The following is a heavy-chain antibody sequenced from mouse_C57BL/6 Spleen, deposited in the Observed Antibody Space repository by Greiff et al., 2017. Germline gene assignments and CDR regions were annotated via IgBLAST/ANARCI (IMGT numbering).Heavy chain of an antibody. CDR1: GFSLTSYG. J-gene: IGHJ3*01. Sequence: VKLQESGPGLVAPSQSLSITCTVSGFSLTSYGVDWVRQSPGKGLEWLGVIWGVGSTNYNSALKSRLSISKDNSKSQVFLKMNSLQTDDTAMYYCASGGVYDYDERFAYWGQGTLVTVSA. V-gene: IGHV2-6*01. CDR2: IWGVGST. CDR3: ASGGVYDYDERFAY. D-gene: IGHD2-4*01.